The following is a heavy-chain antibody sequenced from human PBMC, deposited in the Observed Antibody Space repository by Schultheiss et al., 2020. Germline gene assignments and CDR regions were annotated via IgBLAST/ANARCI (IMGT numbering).Heavy chain of an antibody. CDR1: GFSLSTSGMC. CDR2: IDWDDNK. V-gene: IGHV2-70*01. Sequence: SGPTLVKPTQTLTLTCTFSGFSLSTSGMCVSWIRQPPGKALEWLALIDWDDNKYYSTSLKTRLTISKDTSKNQVVLTMTNMDPVDTATYYCARIKITMVRGVIYYYGMDVWGQGTTVTVSS. D-gene: IGHD3-10*01. J-gene: IGHJ6*02. CDR3: ARIKITMVRGVIYYYGMDV.